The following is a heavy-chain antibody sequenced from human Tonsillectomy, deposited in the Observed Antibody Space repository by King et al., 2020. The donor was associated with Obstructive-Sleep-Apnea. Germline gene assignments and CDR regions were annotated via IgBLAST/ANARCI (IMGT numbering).Heavy chain of an antibody. CDR2: MYYSGNT. CDR1: GGSISNYY. J-gene: IGHJ4*02. CDR3: ARHRGVEDYGGYGDYFDY. D-gene: IGHD5-12*01. V-gene: IGHV4-59*08. Sequence: QLQESGPGLVKPSETLSLTCTVSGGSISNYYWSWIRQPPVKVLKWIGYMYYSGNTNFNTSFKSRVTISADTSKLQFSLRRSSVTAADTAVYYCARHRGVEDYGGYGDYFDYWGQGTLVTVSS.